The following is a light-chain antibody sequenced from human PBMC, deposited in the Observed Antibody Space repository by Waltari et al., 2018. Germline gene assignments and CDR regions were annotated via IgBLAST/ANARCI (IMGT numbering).Light chain of an antibody. J-gene: IGLJ6*01. CDR3: QSYDSSLSADV. CDR1: SSNIRGYY. CDR2: ENN. V-gene: IGLV1-40*01. Sequence: QSVLTQPPSVSGAPGQRVTISCTGSSSNIRGYYVQWYQQLPGTAPKLLIYENNKRPSGVSDRFSGSQSGTSASLTITGLQSEDEADYYCQSYDSSLSADVFGSGTKLTVL.